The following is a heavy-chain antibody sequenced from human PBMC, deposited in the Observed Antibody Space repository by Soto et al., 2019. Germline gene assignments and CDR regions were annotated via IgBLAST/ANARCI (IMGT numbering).Heavy chain of an antibody. J-gene: IGHJ4*02. D-gene: IGHD2-15*01. V-gene: IGHV3-30*18. CDR2: ISYDGSNK. CDR3: AKDRVPLPRAGPLDY. Sequence: GGSLRLSCAASGFTFSSYGMHWVRQAPGKGLEWVAVISYDGSNKYYADSVKGRFTISRDNSKNTLYLQMNSLRAEDTAVYYCAKDRVPLPRAGPLDYWGQGTLVTVPS. CDR1: GFTFSSYG.